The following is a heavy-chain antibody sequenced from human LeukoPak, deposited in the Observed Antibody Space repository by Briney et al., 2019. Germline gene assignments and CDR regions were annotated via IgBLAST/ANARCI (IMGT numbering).Heavy chain of an antibody. D-gene: IGHD1-1*01. J-gene: IGHJ4*02. V-gene: IGHV3-23*01. CDR2: MSGDTLST. CDR1: GFTFSSYA. CDR3: AKKWPTLGGTTVAFES. Sequence: GSLRLSCAASGFTFSSYAMSWVRQAPGKGLEWVSTMSGDTLSTWYADSVKGRFTITRDNSKNTVYLQMNSLTSDDTALYYCAKKWPTLGGTTVAFESWGQGTLVTVSS.